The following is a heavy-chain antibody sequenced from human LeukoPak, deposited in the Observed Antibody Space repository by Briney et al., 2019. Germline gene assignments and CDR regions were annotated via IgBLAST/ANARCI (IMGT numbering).Heavy chain of an antibody. J-gene: IGHJ5*02. CDR2: IRQDGSEK. Sequence: GGALRLSCAASGFTFRNYWMIGVRQAPGKGLEGVGNIRQDGSEKRYADSVRGRFSISRDNAQTSLYLQMNSLRAEDTAVYYCARASDPWLQLTWGQGTLVTVSS. D-gene: IGHD5-24*01. CDR1: GFTFRNYW. V-gene: IGHV3-7*05. CDR3: ARASDPWLQLT.